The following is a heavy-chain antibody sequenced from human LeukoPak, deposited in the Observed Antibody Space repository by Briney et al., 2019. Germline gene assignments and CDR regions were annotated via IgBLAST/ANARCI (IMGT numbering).Heavy chain of an antibody. CDR2: IYYSGST. CDR1: GGSISSYY. V-gene: IGHV4-59*01. J-gene: IGHJ3*02. Sequence: SETLSLTCTVSGGSISSYYWSWIRQPPGKGLEWIGYIYYSGSTNYNPSLKSRVTISVDTSKNQFSLKLSSVTAADTAVYYCARRSGWCGDAFDIWGQGTMVTVSS. D-gene: IGHD6-19*01. CDR3: ARRSGWCGDAFDI.